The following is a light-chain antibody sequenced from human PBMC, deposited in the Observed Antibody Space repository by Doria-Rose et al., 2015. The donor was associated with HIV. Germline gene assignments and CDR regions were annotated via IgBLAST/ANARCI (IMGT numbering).Light chain of an antibody. CDR3: HQYGTSWT. CDR1: QSFSSTY. CDR2: DGS. J-gene: IGKJ1*01. V-gene: IGKV3-20*01. Sequence: EIVMTQSPGTLSLSPGERATLSCRASQSFSSTYLAWYQQKPGQAPSLLIYDGSTRATGIPDRFSASASGTDFTLTINGLGPEDYALYYCHQYGTSWTFGQGTKVEI.